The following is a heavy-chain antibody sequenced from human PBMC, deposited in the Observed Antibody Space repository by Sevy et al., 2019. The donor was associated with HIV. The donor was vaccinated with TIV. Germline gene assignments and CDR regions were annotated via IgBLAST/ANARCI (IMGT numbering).Heavy chain of an antibody. J-gene: IGHJ4*01. CDR1: GFAFSTHA. CDR3: ARDGGYSVKWYPLY. Sequence: GGSLRLSCAASGFAFSTHAMHWVRQAPGKGLEWVAVISYEGTETFYAASLEGRFPISRDNSKNMLSLQINSLRPEDTAVYYCARDGGYSVKWYPLYWGHGTLVTVSS. CDR2: ISYEGTET. V-gene: IGHV3-30-3*01. D-gene: IGHD1-26*01.